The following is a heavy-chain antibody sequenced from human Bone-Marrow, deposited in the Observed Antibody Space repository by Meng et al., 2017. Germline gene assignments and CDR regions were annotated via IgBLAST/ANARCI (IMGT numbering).Heavy chain of an antibody. CDR1: GFTFSDYY. V-gene: IGHV3-11*04. D-gene: IGHD3-10*01. J-gene: IGHJ4*02. CDR3: ASIITMVRGVTEGRLAPGRPYTVPHDY. CDR2: ISSSGSTI. Sequence: GESLKISCAASGFTFSDYYMSWIRQAPGKGLEWVSYISSSGSTIYYADSVKGRFTISRDNAKNSLYLQMNSLRAEDKAVYYCASIITMVRGVTEGRLAPGRPYTVPHDYWGQGTLVTVSS.